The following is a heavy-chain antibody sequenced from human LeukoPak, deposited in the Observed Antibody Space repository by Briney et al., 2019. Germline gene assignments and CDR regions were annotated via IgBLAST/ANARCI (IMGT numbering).Heavy chain of an antibody. V-gene: IGHV4-34*01. CDR2: INHSGST. J-gene: IGHJ3*01. CDR1: GGSFSGYY. CDR3: ARDASLRMGAFDV. D-gene: IGHD5/OR15-5a*01. Sequence: PSQTLSLTCAVYGGSFSGYYWSWIRQPPGKGLEWIGEINHSGSTNYNPSLKSRVTISVDKSKNQFSLKVSSVTAADTAVYYCARDASLRMGAFDVWGQGTMVTVSS.